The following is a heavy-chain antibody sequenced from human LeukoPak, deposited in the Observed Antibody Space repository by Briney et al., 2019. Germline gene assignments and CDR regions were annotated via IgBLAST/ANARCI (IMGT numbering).Heavy chain of an antibody. CDR1: GFTLGDYG. V-gene: IGHV3-49*04. J-gene: IGHJ2*01. Sequence: AGRSLILSCTASGFTLGDYGLGWVRQAPGKGLEWVGFIRSNDNGGTTEYAASVKDRFIISRDDSKNIAYLQMDSLKTEDTAVYYCATKLEWYFDLWGRGTLVTVSS. CDR2: IRSNDNGGTT. D-gene: IGHD1-7*01. CDR3: ATKLEWYFDL.